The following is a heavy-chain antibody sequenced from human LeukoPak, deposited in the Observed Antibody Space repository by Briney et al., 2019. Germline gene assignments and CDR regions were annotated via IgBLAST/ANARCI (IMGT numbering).Heavy chain of an antibody. CDR3: AKDHVVVVAATPVDYYYGMDV. CDR1: GFTFSSYA. D-gene: IGHD2-15*01. J-gene: IGHJ6*02. V-gene: IGHV3-23*01. Sequence: RGSLRLSCAASGFTFSSYAMSWVRQAPGKGLEWVSAISGSGGSTYYADSVKGRFTISRDNSKNTLYLQMNSLRAEDTAVYYCAKDHVVVVAATPVDYYYGMDVWGQGTTVTVSS. CDR2: ISGSGGST.